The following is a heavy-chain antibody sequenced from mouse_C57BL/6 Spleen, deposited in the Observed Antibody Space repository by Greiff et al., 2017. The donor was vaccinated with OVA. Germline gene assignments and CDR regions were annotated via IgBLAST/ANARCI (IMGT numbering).Heavy chain of an antibody. D-gene: IGHD2-4*01. CDR2: IYPGDGDP. J-gene: IGHJ3*01. CDR3: ARRGDYDVWFAY. CDR1: GYAFSSYW. V-gene: IGHV1-80*01. Sequence: VQLQQSGAELVKPGASVKISCKASGYAFSSYWMNWVKQRPGKGLEWIGQIYPGDGDPNYNGKFKGKATLTADKSSSTAYMQLSSLTSEDSAVYVCARRGDYDVWFAYWGQGTLVTVSA.